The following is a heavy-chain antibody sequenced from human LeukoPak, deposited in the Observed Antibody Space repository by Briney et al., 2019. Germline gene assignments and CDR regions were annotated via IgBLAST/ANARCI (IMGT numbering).Heavy chain of an antibody. CDR1: GFTFSSYA. CDR2: ISGSGEST. Sequence: GGSLRLSCAASGFTFSSYAMSWVRQAPGKGLEWVSTISGSGESTYYADSVKGRFTISRDNSKNTLYLQMNSLRAEDTAAYYCAKESYYGSGSYKYFQHWGQGTLVTVSS. V-gene: IGHV3-23*01. CDR3: AKESYYGSGSYKYFQH. J-gene: IGHJ1*01. D-gene: IGHD3-10*01.